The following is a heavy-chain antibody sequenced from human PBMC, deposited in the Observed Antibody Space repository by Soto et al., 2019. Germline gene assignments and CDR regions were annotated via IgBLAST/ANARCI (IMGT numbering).Heavy chain of an antibody. CDR2: INSDGRST. CDR3: ARGLRIPGGMDV. V-gene: IGHV3-74*01. Sequence: GGSLRLSCAASGFTFSSYWMHWVRQAPGKGLVWVSRINSDGRSTSYADSVKGRFTISRDNAKNTLYLQMNSLRAEDTDVYDCARGLRIPGGMDVWGQGTTVTVSS. CDR1: GFTFSSYW. J-gene: IGHJ6*02. D-gene: IGHD3-10*01.